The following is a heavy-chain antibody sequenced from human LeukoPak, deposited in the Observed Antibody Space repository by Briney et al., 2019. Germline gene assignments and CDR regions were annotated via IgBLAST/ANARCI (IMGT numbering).Heavy chain of an antibody. V-gene: IGHV4-59*08. CDR2: VYYSGSA. J-gene: IGHJ4*02. CDR1: GDSVTTYY. Sequence: SETLSLTCTVSGDSVTTYYWSWIRQPPGKGLEWLGYVYYSGSATYNPSLKSRVTISVDTSKNQFSLKLSSVTAADTAVYYCARHPLYYYDSSGYIDYWGQGTLVTVSS. CDR3: ARHPLYYYDSSGYIDY. D-gene: IGHD3-22*01.